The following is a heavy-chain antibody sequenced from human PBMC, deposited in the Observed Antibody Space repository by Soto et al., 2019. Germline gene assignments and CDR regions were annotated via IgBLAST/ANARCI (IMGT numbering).Heavy chain of an antibody. V-gene: IGHV1-69*01. Sequence: QVLLVQSSAEVKQPGSSVKVSCKASGGTFTSTAFSWVRQAPGQGLEWMGGIIPVLGTPNYAPKFQARLTVTADASTTTVHMELSSLRSDDTAVYYCASSAGLDHLLNYYGLNVWGQGTTGTVSS. D-gene: IGHD6-13*01. CDR3: ASSAGLDHLLNYYGLNV. CDR1: GGTFTSTA. J-gene: IGHJ6*02. CDR2: IIPVLGTP.